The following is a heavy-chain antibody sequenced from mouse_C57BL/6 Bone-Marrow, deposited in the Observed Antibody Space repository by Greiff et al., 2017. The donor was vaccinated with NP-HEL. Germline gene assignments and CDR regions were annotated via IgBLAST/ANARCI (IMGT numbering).Heavy chain of an antibody. D-gene: IGHD1-1*01. J-gene: IGHJ1*03. Sequence: QVQLQQPGAELVRPGTSVKLSCKASGYTFTSYWMHWVKQRPGQGLEWIGVIDPSDSYTNYNQKFKGKATLTVDTSSSTAYMQLSSLTSEDSAVYYCAWGSSLWYFDVWGTGTTVTVSS. CDR3: AWGSSLWYFDV. V-gene: IGHV1-59*01. CDR2: IDPSDSYT. CDR1: GYTFTSYW.